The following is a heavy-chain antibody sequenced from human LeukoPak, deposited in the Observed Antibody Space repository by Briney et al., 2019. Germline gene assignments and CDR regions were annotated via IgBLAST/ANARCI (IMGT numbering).Heavy chain of an antibody. CDR3: SRVPERFGQGHLDY. CDR2: VSYDGSHK. CDR1: GFTFSSFA. V-gene: IGHV3-30*14. D-gene: IGHD3-10*01. Sequence: GRSLRLSCAASGFTFSSFAMSWVRQAPGKGLEWVAVVSYDGSHKHYAGSVKGRFTISRDNSKNTLYLQMSSLRTNDTAVYYCSRVPERFGQGHLDYWGQGTLIIVSS. J-gene: IGHJ4*02.